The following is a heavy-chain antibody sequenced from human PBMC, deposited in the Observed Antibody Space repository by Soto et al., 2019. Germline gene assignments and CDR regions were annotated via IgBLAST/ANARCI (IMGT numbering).Heavy chain of an antibody. D-gene: IGHD6-19*01. Sequence: LSLTCTVFGGSSTNDNWYWGWIRQPPGKGLEWIGSMSYGGTTYYNPSLKTRISISVDTSRNQFSLSLRSVTAADTAVYHCARPQTGYSGGSQFDPWGQGTLVTVSS. V-gene: IGHV4-39*01. CDR1: GGSSTNDNWY. CDR2: MSYGGTT. J-gene: IGHJ5*02. CDR3: ARPQTGYSGGSQFDP.